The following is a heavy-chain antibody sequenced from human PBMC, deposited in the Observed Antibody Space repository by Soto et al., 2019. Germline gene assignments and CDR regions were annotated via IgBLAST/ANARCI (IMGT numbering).Heavy chain of an antibody. CDR1: GFTFSSSA. J-gene: IGHJ4*02. CDR2: ISGSGDYT. CDR3: AKENAFKFGN. V-gene: IGHV3-23*01. D-gene: IGHD3-16*01. Sequence: GGSLRLSCAASGFTFSSSAMSWVRQAPGKGLEWVSAISGSGDYTFYTDSVKGRFTISRDSSKNTLYLQMNSLSGEDTALYYCAKENAFKFGNWGQGTLVTVSS.